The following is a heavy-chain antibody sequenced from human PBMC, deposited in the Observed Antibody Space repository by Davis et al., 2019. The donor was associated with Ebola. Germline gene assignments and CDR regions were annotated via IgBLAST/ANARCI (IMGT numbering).Heavy chain of an antibody. CDR2: IYHSGST. CDR1: GGSISSGGYS. J-gene: IGHJ4*02. V-gene: IGHV4-30-2*02. D-gene: IGHD2/OR15-2a*01. Sequence: SETLSLTCAVSGGSISSGGYSWSWIRQPPGKGLEWIGYIYHSGSTYYNPSLKSRVTISLDTSKNQFSLKLTSVTAADTALYYCARSLNIEYFDYWGQGNLVTVSS. CDR3: ARSLNIEYFDY.